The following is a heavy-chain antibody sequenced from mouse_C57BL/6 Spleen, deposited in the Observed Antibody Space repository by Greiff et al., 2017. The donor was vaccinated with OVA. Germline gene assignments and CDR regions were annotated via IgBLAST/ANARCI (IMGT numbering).Heavy chain of an antibody. J-gene: IGHJ4*01. CDR3: ARECYGNYYAMDY. CDR1: GFTFSSYA. CDR2: ISDGGSYT. Sequence: EVKLQESGGGLVKPGGSLKLSCAASGFTFSSYAMSWVRQTPEKRLAWVATISDGGSYTYYPDNVKGRFTISRDNAKNNLYLQMSHLKSEDTAMYDCARECYGNYYAMDYWGQGTSVTVSS. D-gene: IGHD2-1*01. V-gene: IGHV5-4*01.